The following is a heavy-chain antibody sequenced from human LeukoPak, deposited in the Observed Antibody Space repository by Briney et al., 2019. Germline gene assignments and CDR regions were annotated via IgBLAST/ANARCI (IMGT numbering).Heavy chain of an antibody. V-gene: IGHV3-33*01. CDR1: GFTFSSYG. J-gene: IGHJ4*02. CDR2: IWYDGSNK. CDR3: AREEFDY. Sequence: GRSLRLSCAASGFTFSSYGMHWVRQAPGKGLEWVAVIWYDGSNKYYADSVKGRFTISRDNSKSTLYLQMNSLRAEDTAAYYCAREEFDYWGQGTLVTVSS.